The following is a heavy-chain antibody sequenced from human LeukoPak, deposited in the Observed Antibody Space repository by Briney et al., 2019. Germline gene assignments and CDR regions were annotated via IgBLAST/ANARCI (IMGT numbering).Heavy chain of an antibody. CDR2: ISGSGGNT. V-gene: IGHV3-23*01. D-gene: IGHD3-16*01. J-gene: IGHJ4*02. CDR3: AKDRHPTWDFFDY. Sequence: GGSLRLSCAASGFTFSSYSMSWVRQAPGKGLEWVSGISGSGGNTYYADSVKGRFTISRDNSKNTLYLQMNGLRAEDTAVYYCAKDRHPTWDFFDYWGQGVLVTVSS. CDR1: GFTFSSYS.